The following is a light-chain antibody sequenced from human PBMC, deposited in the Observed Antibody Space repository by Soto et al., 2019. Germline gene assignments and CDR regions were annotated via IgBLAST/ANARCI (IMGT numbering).Light chain of an antibody. J-gene: IGKJ1*01. CDR3: QQYNSYSRT. Sequence: DIQMTQSPSTLSGSVGDRVTITCWASQTISSWLAWYQQKPGKAPNLLIYKASTLESGVPSRFSGSGSGTEFTLTISSLQPEDSATYYCQQYNSYSRTFGQGTKVDIK. V-gene: IGKV1-5*03. CDR2: KAS. CDR1: QTISSW.